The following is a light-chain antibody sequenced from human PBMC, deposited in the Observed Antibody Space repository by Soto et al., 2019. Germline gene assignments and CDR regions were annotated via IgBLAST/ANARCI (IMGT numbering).Light chain of an antibody. CDR1: QNVSTY. CDR3: QQRSNWQIT. V-gene: IGKV3-11*01. J-gene: IGKJ5*01. CDR2: DAS. Sequence: ETVLTQSPATLSFSPGESATLSCRASQNVSTYLAWYQQKPGQAPRLLIYDASNRVTGIPARFRGSGSGTDFTLTISSLEPDDFAVYYCQQRSNWQITFGQGTRLEIK.